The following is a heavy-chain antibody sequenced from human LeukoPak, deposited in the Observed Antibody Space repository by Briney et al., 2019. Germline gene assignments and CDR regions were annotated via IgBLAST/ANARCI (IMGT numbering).Heavy chain of an antibody. CDR2: IKQDESEK. D-gene: IGHD2-15*01. CDR3: ARAGSFSSSYGISWDY. CDR1: GFTFSSYA. Sequence: GGSLRLSCAASGFTFSSYAMSWVRQAPGKGLEWVANIKQDESEKYYVDSVKGRFTISRDNAKNSLFLQMNSLRAEDTAVYYCARAGSFSSSYGISWDYWGQGALVAVSS. J-gene: IGHJ4*02. V-gene: IGHV3-7*01.